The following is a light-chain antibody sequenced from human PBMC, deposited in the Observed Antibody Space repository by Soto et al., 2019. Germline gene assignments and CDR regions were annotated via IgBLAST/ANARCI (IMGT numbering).Light chain of an antibody. CDR2: DAS. CDR1: QSLNNG. CDR3: QQYHSAPST. V-gene: IGKV1-5*01. Sequence: DIQMTQSPSSVFASXXDRVPITGRASQSLNNGLDWYQQKPGKAPNXXIYDASTLERGVPSRFSGTGSGTEFTLTISSLHPDDFATYSCQQYHSAPSTFGQGTRLDIK. J-gene: IGKJ5*01.